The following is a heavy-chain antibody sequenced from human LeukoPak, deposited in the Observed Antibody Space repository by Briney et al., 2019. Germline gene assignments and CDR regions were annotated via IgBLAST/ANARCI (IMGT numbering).Heavy chain of an antibody. Sequence: GGSLRLSCAASGFTFSSYAMSWVRQAPGKGLEWVSAISGSGGSTYYADSVKGRFTISRDNSKNTLYLQMNSLRAEDTAVYYCAKANGVYGSGSGVAMDVWGKGTTVTVSS. CDR2: ISGSGGST. V-gene: IGHV3-23*01. J-gene: IGHJ6*04. CDR3: AKANGVYGSGSGVAMDV. D-gene: IGHD3-10*01. CDR1: GFTFSSYA.